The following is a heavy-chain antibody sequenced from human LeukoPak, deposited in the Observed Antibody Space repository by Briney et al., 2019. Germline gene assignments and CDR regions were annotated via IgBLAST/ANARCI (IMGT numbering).Heavy chain of an antibody. V-gene: IGHV3-30*04. D-gene: IGHD2-21*01. J-gene: IGHJ4*02. Sequence: PGGSLRLSCAASGFTFSSYAMHWVRQAPGKGLEWVAVISYDGSNKYYADSVKGRFTISRDNSKNTLYLQMNSLRAEDTAVYYCARDSRAAGLAFGYWGQGTLVTVSS. CDR1: GFTFSSYA. CDR3: ARDSRAAGLAFGY. CDR2: ISYDGSNK.